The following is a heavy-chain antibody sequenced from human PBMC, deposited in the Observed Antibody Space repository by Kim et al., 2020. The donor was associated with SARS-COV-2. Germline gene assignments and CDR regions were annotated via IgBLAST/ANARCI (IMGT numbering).Heavy chain of an antibody. D-gene: IGHD4-17*01. J-gene: IGHJ4*02. Sequence: ASVKVSCKVSGYTLTELSMHWVRQAPGKGLEWMGGFDPEDGETIYAQKFQGRVTMTEDTSTDTAYMELSSLRSEDTAVYYCATSASVTTVVNFDYWGQGTLVTVSS. CDR1: GYTLTELS. V-gene: IGHV1-24*01. CDR3: ATSASVTTVVNFDY. CDR2: FDPEDGET.